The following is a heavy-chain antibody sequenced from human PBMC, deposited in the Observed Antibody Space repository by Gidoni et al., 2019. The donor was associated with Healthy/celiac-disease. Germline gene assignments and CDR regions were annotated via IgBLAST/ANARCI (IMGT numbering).Heavy chain of an antibody. Sequence: QVQLQESGPGLVKPSQPLSLTCTVSGGSISSGGYYWSWLRQHPGKGLEWIGYIYYSGSTYYTPSLKSRVTISVDTSKNQFSLKLSSVTAADTAVYYCARVQEEVYGMDVWGQGTTVTVSS. CDR1: GGSISSGGYY. V-gene: IGHV4-31*03. CDR2: IYYSGST. CDR3: ARVQEEVYGMDV. J-gene: IGHJ6*02. D-gene: IGHD3-10*01.